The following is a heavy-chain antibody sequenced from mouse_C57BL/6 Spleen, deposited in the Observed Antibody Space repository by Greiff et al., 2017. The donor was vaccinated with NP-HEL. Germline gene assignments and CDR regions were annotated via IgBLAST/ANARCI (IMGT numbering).Heavy chain of an antibody. D-gene: IGHD1-1*01. J-gene: IGHJ4*01. V-gene: IGHV14-3*01. CDR3: ARSVITTVVARGYYAMDY. CDR1: GFNIKNTY. CDR2: IDPSNGNT. Sequence: VQLQQSVAELVRPGASVKLSCTASGFNIKNTYMHWVKQRPEQGLEWIGRIDPSNGNTKYAPKFQGKATINSDTSSNTAYLQISSLTSEDTAIYYCARSVITTVVARGYYAMDYWGQRTSVTVSS.